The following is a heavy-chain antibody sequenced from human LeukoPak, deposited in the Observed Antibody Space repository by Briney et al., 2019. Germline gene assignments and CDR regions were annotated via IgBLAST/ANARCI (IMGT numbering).Heavy chain of an antibody. CDR2: MNPNSGNT. J-gene: IGHJ6*02. CDR3: AGQQLVLDYYYGMDV. V-gene: IGHV1-8*01. CDR1: GYTFTSYD. D-gene: IGHD6-13*01. Sequence: GASVNVSCKASGYTFTSYDINWVRQATGQGLEWMGWMNPNSGNTGYAQKFQGSVTMTRNTSISTAYMELSSLRSEDTAVYYCAGQQLVLDYYYGMDVWGQGTTVTVSS.